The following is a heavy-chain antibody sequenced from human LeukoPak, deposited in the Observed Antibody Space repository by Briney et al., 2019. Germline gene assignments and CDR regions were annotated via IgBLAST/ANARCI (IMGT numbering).Heavy chain of an antibody. J-gene: IGHJ2*01. CDR1: GYTFTSYG. D-gene: IGHD6-13*01. Sequence: ASVKVSCKASGYTFTSYGISWVRQAPGQGLEWMGWISAYNGNTNYAQKLQGRVTMTTDTSTSTAYMELRSLRSDDTAVYYCARMYSSSWYRFGYFDLWGRGTLVTVSS. V-gene: IGHV1-18*01. CDR2: ISAYNGNT. CDR3: ARMYSSSWYRFGYFDL.